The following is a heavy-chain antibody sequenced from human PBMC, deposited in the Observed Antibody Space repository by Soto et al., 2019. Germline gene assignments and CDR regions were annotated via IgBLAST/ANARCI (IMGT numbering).Heavy chain of an antibody. CDR2: IYHSGRT. J-gene: IGHJ1*01. D-gene: IGHD2-2*01. CDR3: ARVPDR. CDR1: GGSISSGGYS. V-gene: IGHV4-30-2*01. Sequence: QLQLQESGPGLVKPSQTLSLTCAVSGGSISSGGYSCSWIRQPPGKGLEWIGYIYHSGRTYYNPSLKSRVTISVDRSKNQFSLKLSSVTAADTAVYYCARVPDRWGQGTLVTVSS.